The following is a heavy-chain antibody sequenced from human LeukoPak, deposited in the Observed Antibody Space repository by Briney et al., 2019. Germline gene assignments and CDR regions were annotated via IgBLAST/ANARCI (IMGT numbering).Heavy chain of an antibody. CDR1: GGSISSGSYY. V-gene: IGHV4-61*02. Sequence: SSETLSLTCTVSGGSISSGSYYWSWIRQPAGKGLEWIGRIYTSGSTNYNPSLKSQVTISVDTSKNQFSLKLSSVTAADTAVYYCARDLYNWFDPWGQGTLVTVSS. CDR3: ARDLYNWFDP. CDR2: IYTSGST. J-gene: IGHJ5*02.